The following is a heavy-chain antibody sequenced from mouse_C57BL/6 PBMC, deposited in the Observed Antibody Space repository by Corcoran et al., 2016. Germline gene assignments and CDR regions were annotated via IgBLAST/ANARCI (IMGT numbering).Heavy chain of an antibody. D-gene: IGHD1-1*02. V-gene: IGHV3-6*01. CDR2: ISYDGSN. J-gene: IGHJ4*01. Sequence: DVQLQESGPGLVKPSQSLSLTCSVTGYSITSGYYWNWIRQFPGNKLEWMGYISYDGSNNYNPSLKNRISITRDTSKNQFFLKLNSVTTEDTATYYCARVPYALDAMDYWGQGTSVTVSS. CDR1: GYSITSGYY. CDR3: ARVPYALDAMDY.